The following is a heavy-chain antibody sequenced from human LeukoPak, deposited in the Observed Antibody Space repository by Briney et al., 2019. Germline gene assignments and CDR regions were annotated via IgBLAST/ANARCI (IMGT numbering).Heavy chain of an antibody. Sequence: GGSLRLSCAASGFTFSSYGMHWVRQAPGKGLEWVAFIRYDGSDKFYADSVKGRFTISRDNSKNTLYLQMNSLRAEDTAVYYCARDEQHYYDILTGPSPPHYWGQGTLVTVSS. CDR2: IRYDGSDK. CDR3: ARDEQHYYDILTGPSPPHY. J-gene: IGHJ4*02. D-gene: IGHD3-9*01. V-gene: IGHV3-30*02. CDR1: GFTFSSYG.